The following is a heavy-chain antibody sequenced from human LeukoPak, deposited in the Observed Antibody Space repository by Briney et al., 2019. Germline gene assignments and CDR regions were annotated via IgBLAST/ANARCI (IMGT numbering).Heavy chain of an antibody. V-gene: IGHV3-48*04. D-gene: IGHD6-13*01. J-gene: IGHJ4*02. CDR2: ISSSSSTI. Sequence: GGSLRLSCAASGFTFSSYSMNWVRQAPGKGLEWVSYISSSSSTIYYADSVKGRFTISRDNAKNSLYLQMNSLRAEDTAVYYCASAGKVMRVGIAAAGDLGYWGQGTLVTVSS. CDR1: GFTFSSYS. CDR3: ASAGKVMRVGIAAAGDLGY.